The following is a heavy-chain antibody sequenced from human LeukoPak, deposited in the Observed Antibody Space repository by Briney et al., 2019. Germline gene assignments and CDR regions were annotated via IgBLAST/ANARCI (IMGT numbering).Heavy chain of an antibody. J-gene: IGHJ4*02. CDR2: ITGSGGST. D-gene: IGHD3-9*01. V-gene: IGHV3-23*01. Sequence: PGASPRLSCAASGFIFSNYAMSWVRQAPGKGLEWVSAITGSGGSTYYADSVKGRFTISRDNSKNTLYLQMNSLRAEDTAVYYCAKWGDYDVLTGYYVSDYWGQGTLVTVSS. CDR1: GFIFSNYA. CDR3: AKWGDYDVLTGYYVSDY.